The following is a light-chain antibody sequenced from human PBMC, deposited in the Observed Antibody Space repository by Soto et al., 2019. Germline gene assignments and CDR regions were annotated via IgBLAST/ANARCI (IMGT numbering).Light chain of an antibody. CDR2: EVN. CDR3: SSYAGSNNWV. CDR1: SSDVGTHNY. V-gene: IGLV2-8*01. J-gene: IGLJ3*02. Sequence: QSALTQPPSASGSPGQSVTISCTGTSSDVGTHNYVSWYQQNPGKAPKLMLYEVNKRPSGVPDRFSGSKPGNTASLTVSGLQAEDEANYYCSSYAGSNNWVFGGGTKLTVL.